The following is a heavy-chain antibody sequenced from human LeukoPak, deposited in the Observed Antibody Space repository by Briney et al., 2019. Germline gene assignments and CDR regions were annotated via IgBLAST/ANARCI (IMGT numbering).Heavy chain of an antibody. D-gene: IGHD3-22*01. J-gene: IGHJ3*02. CDR2: ISSSGSTI. CDR1: GFTFSSYE. CDR3: AKDHFYDSSGYGGFDI. V-gene: IGHV3-48*03. Sequence: GGSLRLSCAASGFTFSSYEMNWVRQAPGKGLEWVSYISSSGSTIYYADSVKGRFTISRDNSKNTLYLQMNSLRAEDTAVYYCAKDHFYDSSGYGGFDIWGQGTMVTVSS.